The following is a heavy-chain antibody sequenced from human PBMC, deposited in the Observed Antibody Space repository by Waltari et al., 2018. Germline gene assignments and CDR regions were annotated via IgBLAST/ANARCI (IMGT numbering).Heavy chain of an antibody. CDR2: ISSDGNTT. J-gene: IGHJ4*02. D-gene: IGHD5-18*01. V-gene: IGHV3-74*03. CDR1: GFTLDGYA. Sequence: EVQLVESGGGLIQPGRSLRLSCLASGFTLDGYALTGFRQAPGKGLVWGSRISSDGNTTTYADSVKGRFTISRDNAKNTLYLQMNSLRAEDTAVYYCARVEYSYGPYCFDSWGQGTPVTVSS. CDR3: ARVEYSYGPYCFDS.